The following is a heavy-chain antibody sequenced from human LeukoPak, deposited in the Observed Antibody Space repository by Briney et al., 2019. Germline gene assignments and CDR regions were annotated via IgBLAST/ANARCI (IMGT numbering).Heavy chain of an antibody. J-gene: IGHJ4*02. CDR1: GGSISSGDYY. CDR3: ARWILDTMYYFDY. V-gene: IGHV4-30-4*01. D-gene: IGHD2-2*03. Sequence: SETLSLTCTVSGGSISSGDYYWSWIRQPPGKGLEWIGYIYYSGSTYYSPSLKSRVTISVDTSKNQFSLKLSSVAAADTAVYYCARWILDTMYYFDYWGQGTLVTVSS. CDR2: IYYSGST.